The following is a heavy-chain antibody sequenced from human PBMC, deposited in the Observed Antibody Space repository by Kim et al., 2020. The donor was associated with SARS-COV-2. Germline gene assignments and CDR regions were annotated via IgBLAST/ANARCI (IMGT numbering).Heavy chain of an antibody. J-gene: IGHJ6*02. CDR1: GFTFSSYA. V-gene: IGHV3-23*01. Sequence: GGSLRLSCAASGFTFSSYAMSWVRQAPGKGLEWVSAISGSGGSTYYADSVKGRFTISRDNSKNTLYLQMNSLRAEDTAVYYCAKKIEPHKYYYYYYGMDVWGQGTTVTVSS. CDR2: ISGSGGST. CDR3: AKKIEPHKYYYYYYGMDV.